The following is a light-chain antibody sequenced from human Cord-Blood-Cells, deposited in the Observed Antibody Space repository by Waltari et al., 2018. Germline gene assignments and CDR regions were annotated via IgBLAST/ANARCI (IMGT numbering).Light chain of an antibody. V-gene: IGLV2-14*01. CDR3: SSYTSSSTYV. J-gene: IGLJ1*01. CDR1: SRDVGGYKY. CDR2: DVS. Sequence: QSALTQPASVSGSPGPSITISCTGTSRDVGGYKYVSWYQQHPGKAPKLMIYDVSNRPSGVSNRFSGSKSGNTASLTISGLQAEDEADYYCSSYTSSSTYVFGTGTKVTVL.